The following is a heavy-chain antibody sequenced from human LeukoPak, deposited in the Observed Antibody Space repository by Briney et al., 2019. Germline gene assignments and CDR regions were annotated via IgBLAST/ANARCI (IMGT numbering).Heavy chain of an antibody. D-gene: IGHD3-22*01. Sequence: SETLSLTCTVSGVSISSSNSYWGWIRQPPGKGLEWIGSIYYSGSTYYNPSLKSRVTKSVDTSKNQFSLKLSSVTAADTAVYYCAGGYYYDSSGYYYFDYWGQGTLVTVSS. CDR1: GVSISSSNSY. CDR2: IYYSGST. V-gene: IGHV4-39*01. CDR3: AGGYYYDSSGYYYFDY. J-gene: IGHJ4*02.